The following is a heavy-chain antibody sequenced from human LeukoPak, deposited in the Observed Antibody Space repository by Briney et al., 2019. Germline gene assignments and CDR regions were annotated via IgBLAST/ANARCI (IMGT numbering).Heavy chain of an antibody. D-gene: IGHD6-19*01. J-gene: IGHJ6*03. CDR1: GGSIRRSNYY. V-gene: IGHV4-39*01. CDR2: IYYSGTA. CDR3: ARQDVGSGWGHHYMDV. Sequence: SETLSLTCTVSGGSIRRSNYYWGWIRQPPGKGLEWIGTIYYSGTAYYNPSLKSRVTISVDTSKNKFSLKVSSVTAADTAVYYCARQDVGSGWGHHYMDVWGRGTTVTVSS.